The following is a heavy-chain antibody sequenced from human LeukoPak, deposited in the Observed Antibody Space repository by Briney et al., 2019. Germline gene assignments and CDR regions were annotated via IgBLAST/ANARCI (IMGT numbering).Heavy chain of an antibody. CDR2: IYYSGST. Sequence: SGTLSLTCTVSGGSISSYYWSWIRQPPGKGLEWIGYIYYSGSTNYNPSLKSRVTISVNTSKNQFSLKLTSVTAADTAVYYCARVRGSTSSVFDYWGQGTLVTVSS. CDR1: GGSISSYY. CDR3: ARVRGSTSSVFDY. J-gene: IGHJ4*02. V-gene: IGHV4-59*01. D-gene: IGHD2-2*01.